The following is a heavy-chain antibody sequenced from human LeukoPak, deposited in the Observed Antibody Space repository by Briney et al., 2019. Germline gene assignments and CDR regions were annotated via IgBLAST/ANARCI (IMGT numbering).Heavy chain of an antibody. CDR2: INWNGGST. CDR3: ARGGYSGSSYEDFDY. Sequence: GGSLRLSCAASGFTFDDYGMSWVRQAPGKGLEWVSGINWNGGSTGYADSVKGRFTISRDNAKNSLYLQMNSLRAEDTALYYCARGGYSGSSYEDFDYWGQGSLVTVSS. J-gene: IGHJ4*02. CDR1: GFTFDDYG. D-gene: IGHD1-26*01. V-gene: IGHV3-20*04.